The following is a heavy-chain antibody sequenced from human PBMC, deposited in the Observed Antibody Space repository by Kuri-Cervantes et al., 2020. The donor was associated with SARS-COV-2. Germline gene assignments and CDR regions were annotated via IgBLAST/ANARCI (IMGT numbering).Heavy chain of an antibody. J-gene: IGHJ3*02. CDR1: GFTFSSYW. CDR2: INSDGSST. V-gene: IGHV3-74*01. D-gene: IGHD3-16*01. Sequence: GESLKISCAASGFTFSSYWMHWVRQAPGKGLVWVSRINSDGSSTSYADSVKDRFTISRDNAKNTLYLQMNSLRAEDTAVYYCAEHYETYHPPQGFDIWGQGTMVTVSS. CDR3: AEHYETYHPPQGFDI.